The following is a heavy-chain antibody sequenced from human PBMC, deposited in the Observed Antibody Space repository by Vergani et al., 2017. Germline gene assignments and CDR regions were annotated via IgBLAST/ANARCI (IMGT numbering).Heavy chain of an antibody. CDR2: IYTSGST. V-gene: IGHV4-61*02. D-gene: IGHD3-16*01. CDR3: ASGFGPYYYYYMDV. J-gene: IGHJ6*03. Sequence: QLQLQESGPGLVKPSQTLSLTCTVSGGSISSGSYYWSWIRQPAGKGLEWIGRIYTSGSTNYNPSLKSRVTISVDTSKNQFSLKLSSVTAADTAVYYCASGFGPYYYYYMDVWGKGTTVTVSS. CDR1: GGSISSGSYY.